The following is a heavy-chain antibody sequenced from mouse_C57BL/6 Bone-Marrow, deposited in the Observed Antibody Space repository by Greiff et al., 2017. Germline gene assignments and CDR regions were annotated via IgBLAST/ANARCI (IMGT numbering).Heavy chain of an antibody. D-gene: IGHD2-4*01. V-gene: IGHV6-3*01. J-gene: IGHJ4*01. CDR1: GFTFRNYW. CDR2: IRLKSDNYAT. Sequence: EVKLVESGGGLVQPGGSMKLSCVASGFTFRNYWMNWVRQSPEKGLEWVAQIRLKSDNYATHYAESVKGRFTISRDDSKSSVYLQMNNLRAEDTGIYYCTSDYGYAMDYWGQGTSVTVSS. CDR3: TSDYGYAMDY.